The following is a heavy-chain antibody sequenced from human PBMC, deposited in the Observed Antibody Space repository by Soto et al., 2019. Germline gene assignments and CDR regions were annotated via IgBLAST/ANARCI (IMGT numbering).Heavy chain of an antibody. CDR2: IYYRGST. J-gene: IGHJ5*02. V-gene: IGHV4-61*01. Sequence: SETLSLTCTVSGCSVSSGSYYWSWIRQPPGKGLEWIGYIYYRGSTNYNPSLKSRVTISVDTSKNQFSLKLSSVTAADTALFYCASFGVSSKNWFDPWGLGTLVTVSS. CDR3: ASFGVSSKNWFDP. D-gene: IGHD3-10*01. CDR1: GCSVSSGSYY.